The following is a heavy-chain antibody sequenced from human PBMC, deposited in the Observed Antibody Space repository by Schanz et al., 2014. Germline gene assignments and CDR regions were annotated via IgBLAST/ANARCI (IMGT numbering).Heavy chain of an antibody. J-gene: IGHJ4*02. CDR2: IIPVHNIA. V-gene: IGHV1-69*09. CDR1: GCTFSSYN. D-gene: IGHD2-21*01. CDR3: AWGLGCYHS. Sequence: QVQLVQSGAEVKKPGASVKVSCKLSGCTFSSYNISWMRQAPGQGLEWMGKIIPVHNIATYAQRFQGRVSITAAASTNTACMELSSLTSYDTAVHYCAWGLGCYHSWGQGSLVTVSS.